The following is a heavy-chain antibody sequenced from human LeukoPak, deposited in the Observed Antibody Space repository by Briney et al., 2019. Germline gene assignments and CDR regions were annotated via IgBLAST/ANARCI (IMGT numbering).Heavy chain of an antibody. D-gene: IGHD5-18*01. V-gene: IGHV3-21*01. Sequence: GGSLRLSCAASGFTFSSYSMNWVRQAPGKGLEWVSFIRSRSSYIYYADSVKGRFTISRDNAKNSLYLQMNSLRAEDTAVYYCARDLGYSYGYTIDYWGQGTLVTVSS. CDR2: IRSRSSYI. CDR3: ARDLGYSYGYTIDY. CDR1: GFTFSSYS. J-gene: IGHJ4*02.